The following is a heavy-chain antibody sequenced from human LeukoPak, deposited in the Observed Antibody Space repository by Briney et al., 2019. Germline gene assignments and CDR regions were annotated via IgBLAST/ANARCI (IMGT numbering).Heavy chain of an antibody. D-gene: IGHD3-9*01. CDR3: AKGLADYDILTGSDN. CDR2: ISGSGGST. V-gene: IGHV3-23*01. Sequence: KGLEWVSSISGSGGSTFYADSVQGRFTISRDNSKNTLSLQMNGLRAEDTAVYYCAKGLADYDILTGSDNWGQGTVVTVSS. J-gene: IGHJ4*02.